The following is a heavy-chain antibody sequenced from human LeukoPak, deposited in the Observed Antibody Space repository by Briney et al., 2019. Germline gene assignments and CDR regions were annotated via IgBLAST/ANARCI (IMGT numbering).Heavy chain of an antibody. CDR3: ARVWADYFDY. D-gene: IGHD6-19*01. CDR2: IYYSGST. CDR1: GGSISSYC. Sequence: SETLSLTCTVSGGSISSYCWSWIRQPPGKGLEWIGYIYYSGSTNYNPSLKSRVTISVDTSKNQFSLKLSSVTAADTAVYYCARVWADYFDYWGQGTLVTVSS. V-gene: IGHV4-59*01. J-gene: IGHJ4*02.